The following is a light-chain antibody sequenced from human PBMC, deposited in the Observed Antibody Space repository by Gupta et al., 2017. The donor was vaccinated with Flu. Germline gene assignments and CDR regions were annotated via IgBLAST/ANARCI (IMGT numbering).Light chain of an antibody. J-gene: IGLJ3*02. Sequence: IYDVSDRPSGISNRFSGSKSGHPASLTISGLQAEDAADYYCKSYTSSRTLVFGGGTKLTVL. CDR3: KSYTSSRTLV. CDR2: DVS. V-gene: IGLV2-14*01.